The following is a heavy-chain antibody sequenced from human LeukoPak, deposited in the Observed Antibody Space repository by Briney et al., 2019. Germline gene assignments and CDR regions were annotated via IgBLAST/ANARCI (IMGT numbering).Heavy chain of an antibody. J-gene: IGHJ6*02. D-gene: IGHD3-10*01. V-gene: IGHV3-33*01. Sequence: GGSLRLSCAASGFTFSSYGMHWVRQAPGKGLEWVAVIWYDGSNKYYADSVKGRFTISRDNSKNTLYLQMNSLRVEDTAVYYCARDPYITMVRGVIITGGMDVWGQGTTVTVSS. CDR1: GFTFSSYG. CDR3: ARDPYITMVRGVIITGGMDV. CDR2: IWYDGSNK.